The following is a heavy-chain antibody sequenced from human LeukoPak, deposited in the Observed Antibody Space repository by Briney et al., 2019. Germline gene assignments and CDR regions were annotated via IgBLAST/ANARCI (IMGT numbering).Heavy chain of an antibody. CDR3: AKVVEVTPAGPPAWFNY. D-gene: IGHD6-13*01. J-gene: IGHJ4*02. CDR1: GFTFSSYA. Sequence: GGSLRLSCTASGFTFSSYAMSWVRQAPGKGLEGVSGLSGSGANTYYADSVKGRLTISRDNSKNTLFLQMNSLKAEDTPVYDCAKVVEVTPAGPPAWFNYWGQGTLVTVSS. V-gene: IGHV3-23*01. CDR2: LSGSGANT.